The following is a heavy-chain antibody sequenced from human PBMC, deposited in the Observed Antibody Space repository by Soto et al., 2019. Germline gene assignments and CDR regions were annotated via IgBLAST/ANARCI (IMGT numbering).Heavy chain of an antibody. CDR1: GGSISSYY. V-gene: IGHV4-59*01. D-gene: IGHD6-19*01. CDR3: ARGISGWYYY. J-gene: IGHJ4*02. Sequence: SETLSLTCTVSGGSISSYYWSWIRQPPGKGLEWIGYIYNSESTSYNPSLKSRVTISVGTSKNQFSLKVSSVTAADTDVYYCARGISGWYYYWGQGTPVTVSS. CDR2: IYNSEST.